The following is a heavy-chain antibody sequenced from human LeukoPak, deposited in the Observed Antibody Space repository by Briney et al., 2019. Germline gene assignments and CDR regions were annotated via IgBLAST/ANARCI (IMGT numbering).Heavy chain of an antibody. Sequence: PSETLSLTCAVYGGSFSGYYWSWIRQPPGKGLEWIGEINHSGSTYYNPSLKSRVTISVDRSKNQFSLKLSSVTAADTAVYYCARGEGGSSWFPFDYWGQGTLVTVSS. CDR2: INHSGST. V-gene: IGHV4-34*01. D-gene: IGHD6-13*01. J-gene: IGHJ4*02. CDR1: GGSFSGYY. CDR3: ARGEGGSSWFPFDY.